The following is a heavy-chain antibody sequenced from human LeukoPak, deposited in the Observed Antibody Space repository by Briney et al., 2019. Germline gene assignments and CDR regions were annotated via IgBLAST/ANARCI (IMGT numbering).Heavy chain of an antibody. V-gene: IGHV3-23*01. Sequence: GGSLRLSCAASGFTFSSYAMSWVRQAPGKGLEWVSAFSGSGGSTYYADSVRGRFTISRDNSKNTLYLQMNSLRAEDTAVYYCAKSGYNRFDYWGQGTLVTVSS. D-gene: IGHD5-24*01. CDR2: FSGSGGST. J-gene: IGHJ4*02. CDR1: GFTFSSYA. CDR3: AKSGYNRFDY.